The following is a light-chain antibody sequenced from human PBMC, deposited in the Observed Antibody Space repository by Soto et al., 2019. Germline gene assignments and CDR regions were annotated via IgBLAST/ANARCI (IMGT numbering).Light chain of an antibody. V-gene: IGKV1-5*01. CDR1: QTIRRW. J-gene: IGKJ1*01. CDR3: QHYYSEPWT. Sequence: DIELTQSPSTLSASVGDRVTITCRASQTIRRWLAWYQQRPGKAPKVLIYDASTWESGVPARFSGSGSETQFILTISSLEPEDFAMYYCQHYYSEPWTFGQGTQVEIK. CDR2: DAS.